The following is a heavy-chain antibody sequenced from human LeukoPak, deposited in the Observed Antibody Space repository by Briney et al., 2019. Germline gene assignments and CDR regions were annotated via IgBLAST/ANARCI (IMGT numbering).Heavy chain of an antibody. CDR2: ISGSGGST. Sequence: GGSLRLSCAASGFTFRSYGMHWVRQAPGKGLEWVSAISGSGGSTYYADSVKGRFTISRDNSKNTLYLQMNSLRAEDTAIYYSARGIDIWGQGTMVTVSS. CDR3: ARGIDI. V-gene: IGHV3-23*01. J-gene: IGHJ3*02. CDR1: GFTFRSYG.